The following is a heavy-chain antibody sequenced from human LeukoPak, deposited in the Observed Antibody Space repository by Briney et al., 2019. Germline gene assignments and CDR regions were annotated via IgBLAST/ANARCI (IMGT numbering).Heavy chain of an antibody. J-gene: IGHJ4*02. CDR2: IYYSGST. CDR1: GGSISSYY. D-gene: IGHD3-22*01. CDR3: ARQSPDSSGYYDY. V-gene: IGHV4-59*08. Sequence: SETLSLTCTVSGGSISSYYWSWIRQPPGKGLEWIGYIYYSGSTNYNPSLKSRVTISVDTSKNQFSLKLSSVTAADTAVYYCARQSPDSSGYYDYWGQGTLVTVSS.